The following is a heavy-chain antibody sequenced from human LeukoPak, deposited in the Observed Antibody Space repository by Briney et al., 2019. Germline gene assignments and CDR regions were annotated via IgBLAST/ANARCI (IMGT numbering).Heavy chain of an antibody. V-gene: IGHV4-61*02. CDR3: ARGRSRLRFLSY. CDR1: GDSINSGRYY. J-gene: IGHJ4*02. Sequence: SQTLSLTCTVSGDSINSGRYYWSWIRQPAGKGLEWIGRIYSSGSTNYNPSLKSRVTISVDTSKNQFSLKLNSVTAADTAAYYCARGRSRLRFLSYWGQGTLVTVSS. D-gene: IGHD3-3*01. CDR2: IYSSGST.